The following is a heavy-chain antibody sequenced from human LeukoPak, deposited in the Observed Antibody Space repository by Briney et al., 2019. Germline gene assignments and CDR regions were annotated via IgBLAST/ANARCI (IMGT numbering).Heavy chain of an antibody. CDR1: GGTFSSYA. J-gene: IGHJ3*02. Sequence: GASVTVSCKASGGTFSSYAISWVRQAPGQGLEWMGGIIPIFGTANYAQKFQGRVTITTDESTSTAYMELSSLRSEDTAVYYCARVGVVLRREGAFDIWGQGTMVTVSS. CDR3: ARVGVVLRREGAFDI. D-gene: IGHD3-10*01. CDR2: IIPIFGTA. V-gene: IGHV1-69*05.